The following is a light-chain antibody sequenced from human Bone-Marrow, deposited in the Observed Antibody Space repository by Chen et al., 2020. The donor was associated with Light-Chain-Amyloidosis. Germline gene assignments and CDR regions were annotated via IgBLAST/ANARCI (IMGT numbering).Light chain of an antibody. J-gene: IGLJ3*02. CDR1: SLRGYY. V-gene: IGLV3-19*01. CDR2: GKN. Sequence: SSELTQDPVVSVALGQTVTITCRGDSLRGYYASWYQQKPGQAPVLVLFGKNNRPSELTDRFSGSTSGNTASLTITGAQAEDGADYYSNSRDSSNRWVFGGGTKLTVL. CDR3: NSRDSSNRWV.